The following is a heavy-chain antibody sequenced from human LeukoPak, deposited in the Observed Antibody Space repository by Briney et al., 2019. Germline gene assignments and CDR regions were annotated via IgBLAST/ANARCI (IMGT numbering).Heavy chain of an antibody. J-gene: IGHJ4*02. CDR1: GFTFSTYW. V-gene: IGHV3-7*04. Sequence: GGSLRLSCAASGFTFSTYWMAWVRQAPGKGLEWVANINQDGSEEYYVDSLKGRFTISRDNAKNSLYLQMNSLRADDTAVYYCARYCSIGSCFDYWGQGTLVIVSS. CDR3: ARYCSIGSCFDY. CDR2: INQDGSEE. D-gene: IGHD2-15*01.